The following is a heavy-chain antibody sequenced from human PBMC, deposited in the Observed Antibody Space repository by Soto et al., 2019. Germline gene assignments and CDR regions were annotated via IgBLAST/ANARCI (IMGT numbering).Heavy chain of an antibody. D-gene: IGHD6-19*01. J-gene: IGHJ6*02. CDR2: IYPGDSKT. CDR1: EFSFTTYW. Sequence: GESLKISCKGSEFSFTTYWIAWVRQMPGEGLEWMGIIYPGDSKTTYSPSFQGQVTISADKSINTAYLQLSSLKASDTAMYYCTRSRRGAYSSGWYSPSGYYNYGIDVWGQGTKVTVSS. CDR3: TRSRRGAYSSGWYSPSGYYNYGIDV. V-gene: IGHV5-51*01.